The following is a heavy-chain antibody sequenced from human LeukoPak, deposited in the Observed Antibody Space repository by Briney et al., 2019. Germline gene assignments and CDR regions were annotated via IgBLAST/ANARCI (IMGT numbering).Heavy chain of an antibody. J-gene: IGHJ3*02. D-gene: IGHD3-16*02. CDR2: IYYSGST. V-gene: IGHV4-31*03. CDR1: GGSISSGGYY. CDR3: ARVGAIRLGELSPSDAFDI. Sequence: PQTLSLTCTVSGGSISSGGYYWSWIRQHPGKGLEWIGYIYYSGSTYYNPSLKSRVTISVDTSKNQFSLKLSSVTAADTAVYYCARVGAIRLGELSPSDAFDIWGQGTMVTVSS.